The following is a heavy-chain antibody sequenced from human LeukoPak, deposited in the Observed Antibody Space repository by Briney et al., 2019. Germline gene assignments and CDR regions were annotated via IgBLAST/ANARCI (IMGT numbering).Heavy chain of an antibody. CDR3: AVTSGSYYPAHAFDI. V-gene: IGHV4-31*03. CDR1: GGSISSGGYY. CDR2: IYYSGST. D-gene: IGHD1-26*01. J-gene: IGHJ3*02. Sequence: SQTLSLTCTVSGGSISSGGYYWSWIRQHPGKGLEWIGYIYYSGSTYYNPSLKSRVTISVDTSKNQFSLKLSSVTAADTAVYYCAVTSGSYYPAHAFDIWGQGTMVTVSS.